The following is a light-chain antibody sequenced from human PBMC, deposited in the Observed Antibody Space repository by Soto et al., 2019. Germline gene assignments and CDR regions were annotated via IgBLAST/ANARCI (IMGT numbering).Light chain of an antibody. CDR3: HSYDSRLTGVI. V-gene: IGLV1-40*01. CDR2: RNT. J-gene: IGLJ2*01. Sequence: QSVLTQPPSVSGAPGQGVTISCTGSSSNIGAGYDVHWYQVLPRTAPKLLIYRNTNRPSGVPDRFFGSKSGTSASLAITGLQAEDEGESYCHSYDSRLTGVIFGGGTKLTVL. CDR1: SSNIGAGYD.